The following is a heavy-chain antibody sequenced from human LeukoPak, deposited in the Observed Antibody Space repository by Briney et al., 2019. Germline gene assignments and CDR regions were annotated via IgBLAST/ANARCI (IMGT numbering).Heavy chain of an antibody. V-gene: IGHV4-4*07. J-gene: IGHJ5*02. D-gene: IGHD4-17*01. Sequence: SETLSLTCTVSGDSLNGYYWGWIRRPAGKGLEWIGRIFTSGITKYSPSLRSRVTMSIDTSKNQFSLKLSSVTAADTAVYYCARVDGDYGKGFDPWGQGTLVTVSS. CDR1: GDSLNGYY. CDR2: IFTSGIT. CDR3: ARVDGDYGKGFDP.